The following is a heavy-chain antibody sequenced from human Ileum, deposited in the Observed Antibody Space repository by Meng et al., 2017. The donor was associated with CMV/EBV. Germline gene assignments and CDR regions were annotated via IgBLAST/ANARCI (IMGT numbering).Heavy chain of an antibody. Sequence: SETLSLTCAVYGGSFRGYYWSWIRQPPGKGLEWIGEINHSGSTNYNPSLKSRVTISVDTSKNQFSLKLSSVTAADTAVYYCARVSYYGSGSYYRIGYYGMDVWGQGTTVTVSS. CDR3: ARVSYYGSGSYYRIGYYGMDV. D-gene: IGHD3-10*01. CDR1: GGSFRGYY. J-gene: IGHJ6*02. CDR2: INHSGST. V-gene: IGHV4-34*01.